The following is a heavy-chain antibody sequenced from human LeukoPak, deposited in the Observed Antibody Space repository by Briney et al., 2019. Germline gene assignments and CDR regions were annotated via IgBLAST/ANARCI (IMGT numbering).Heavy chain of an antibody. CDR3: ARSDYASFDP. CDR2: IYYSGST. Sequence: PSETLSLTCTVSGGSISSYYWSWIRQPPGKGLEWIGYIYYSGSTNYNPSLKSRVTISVDTSKSQFSLKLSSVTAADTAVYYCARSDYASFDPWGQGTLVTVSS. CDR1: GGSISSYY. J-gene: IGHJ5*02. D-gene: IGHD4/OR15-4a*01. V-gene: IGHV4-59*01.